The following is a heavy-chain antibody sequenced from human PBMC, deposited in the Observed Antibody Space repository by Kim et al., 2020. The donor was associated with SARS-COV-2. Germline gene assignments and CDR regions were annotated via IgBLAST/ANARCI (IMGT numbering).Heavy chain of an antibody. V-gene: IGHV3-7*01. CDR3: ARRGRRCSSTSCPSSPYYFDY. CDR2: IKQDGSET. D-gene: IGHD2-2*01. CDR1: GFTFSSYW. J-gene: IGHJ4*02. Sequence: GGSLRLSCAASGFTFSSYWMSWVRQAPGKGLEWVANIKQDGSETYYVDSVKGRFTISRDNAKNSLYLQMNSLRAEDTAVYYCARRGRRCSSTSCPSSPYYFDYWGEGTLVTVSS.